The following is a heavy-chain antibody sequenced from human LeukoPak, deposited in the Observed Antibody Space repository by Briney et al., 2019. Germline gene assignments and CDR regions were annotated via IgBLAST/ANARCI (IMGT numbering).Heavy chain of an antibody. CDR1: EFTFVRYA. CDR2: ISSSSFKI. D-gene: IGHD2-15*01. CDR3: VRTGYCSGGSCYRSWFDP. J-gene: IGHJ5*02. V-gene: IGHV3-48*04. Sequence: GGSLRLSCAASEFTFVRYAMNWVRQAPGKGLEWVSYISSSSFKIGYADSVKGRFTISRDNSKNSLYLQMDSLRVEDTAVYYCVRTGYCSGGSCYRSWFDPWGQGTLVTVSS.